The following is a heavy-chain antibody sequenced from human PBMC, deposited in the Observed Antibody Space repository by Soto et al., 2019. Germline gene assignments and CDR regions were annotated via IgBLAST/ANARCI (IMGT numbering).Heavy chain of an antibody. CDR1: GYSISAYY. CDR3: GRDDYGIFPY. J-gene: IGHJ4*01. CDR2: IDPKNGGT. D-gene: IGHD3-10*01. V-gene: IGHV1-2*02. Sequence: SVKVSCKASGYSISAYYIHWVRQAPGQGLEWMGWIDPKNGGTVSAQKFQGRLTMTRDTSISTVYMDLSGLTSDDTALYYCGRDDYGIFPYWG.